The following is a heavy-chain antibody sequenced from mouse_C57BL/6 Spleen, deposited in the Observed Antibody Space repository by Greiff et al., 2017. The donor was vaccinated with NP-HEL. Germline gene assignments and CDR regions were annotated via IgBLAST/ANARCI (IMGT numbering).Heavy chain of an antibody. D-gene: IGHD3-1*01. CDR3: TCRGFDYAMDY. V-gene: IGHV1-15*01. J-gene: IGHJ4*01. Sequence: QVQLQQSGAELVRPGASVTLSCKASGYTFTDYEMHWVKQTPVHGLEWIGAIDPETGGTAYNQKFKGKAILTADKSSSTAYMELRSLTSEDSAVYYCTCRGFDYAMDYWGQGTSVTVSS. CDR2: IDPETGGT. CDR1: GYTFTDYE.